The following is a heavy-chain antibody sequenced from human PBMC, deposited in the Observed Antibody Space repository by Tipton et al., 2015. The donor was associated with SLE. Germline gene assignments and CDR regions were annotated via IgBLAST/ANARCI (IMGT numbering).Heavy chain of an antibody. D-gene: IGHD6-19*01. CDR1: GGSISSGGYY. Sequence: TLSLTCTVSGGSISSGGYYWSWIRQHPGKGLEWIGYIYYSGSTYYNPSLKSRVTISVDTSKNQFSLKLSSVTAADTAAYYCARVYLQWLLGPRGYFDYWGQGTLVTVSS. CDR2: IYYSGST. J-gene: IGHJ4*02. V-gene: IGHV4-31*03. CDR3: ARVYLQWLLGPRGYFDY.